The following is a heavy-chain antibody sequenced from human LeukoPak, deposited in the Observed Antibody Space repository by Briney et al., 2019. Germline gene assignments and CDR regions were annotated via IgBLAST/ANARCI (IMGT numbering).Heavy chain of an antibody. V-gene: IGHV4-34*01. CDR1: GGSFSGYY. J-gene: IGHJ6*02. CDR2: IKHSGST. CDR3: ARGQLLLGYYYYYYGMDV. D-gene: IGHD6-13*01. Sequence: SETLSLTWAVYGGSFSGYYWSWIRQPPGKGLEWIGEIKHSGSTNYNPSLKSRVTISVDTSKNQFSLKLSSVTAADTAVYYCARGQLLLGYYYYYYGMDVWGQGTTVTVSS.